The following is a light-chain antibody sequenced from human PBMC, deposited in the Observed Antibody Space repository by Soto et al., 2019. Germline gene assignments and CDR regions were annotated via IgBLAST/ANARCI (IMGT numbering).Light chain of an antibody. CDR3: CSYVGGDTPYV. V-gene: IGLV2-11*01. CDR1: SSDVGFSNY. J-gene: IGLJ1*01. CDR2: DVA. Sequence: QSALTQPRSVSGSPGQTVTIPCTGTSSDVGFSNYISWYQQHPGEAPKLVIYDVAQRPLGVPDRLSGSRSGKTASLTISGLQADDEADYYCCSYVGGDTPYVFATGTKVTVL.